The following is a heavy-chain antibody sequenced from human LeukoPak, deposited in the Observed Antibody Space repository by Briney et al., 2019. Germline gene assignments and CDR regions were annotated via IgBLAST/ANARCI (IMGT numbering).Heavy chain of an antibody. J-gene: IGHJ4*02. D-gene: IGHD3-10*01. V-gene: IGHV3-7*01. CDR2: IKQDGSEK. CDR1: GFTFSSYW. CDR3: ALSGITMVRGVSH. Sequence: VGSLRLSCAASGFTFSSYWMSWVRQAPGKGLEWVANIKQDGSEKYYVDSVKGRFTISRDNAKNSLYLQMNSLRAEDTAVYYCALSGITMVRGVSHWGQGTLVTVSS.